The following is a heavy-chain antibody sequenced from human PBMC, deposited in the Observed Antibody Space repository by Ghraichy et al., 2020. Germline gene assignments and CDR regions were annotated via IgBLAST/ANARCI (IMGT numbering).Heavy chain of an antibody. CDR1: GGSISSYY. Sequence: TLSLTCTVSGGSISSYYWSWIRQPPGKGLEWIGYIYYSGSTNYNPSLKSRVTISVDTSKNQFSLKLSSVTAADTAVYYCARHNGYNRSYQLWYFDLWGRGTQVTVSS. D-gene: IGHD1-26*01. CDR2: IYYSGST. J-gene: IGHJ2*01. CDR3: ARHNGYNRSYQLWYFDL. V-gene: IGHV4-59*08.